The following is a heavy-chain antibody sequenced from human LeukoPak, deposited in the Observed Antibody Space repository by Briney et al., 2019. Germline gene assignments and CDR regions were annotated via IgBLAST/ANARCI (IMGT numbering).Heavy chain of an antibody. V-gene: IGHV1-2*02. CDR3: ARPLWELLGGAIGAFDI. Sequence: GASVKVSCKASGYTFTGYYMHWVRQAPGQGLEWMGWINPNSGGTNYAQKFQGRVTMTRDTSISTAYMELSRLRSDDTAVYYCARPLWELLGGAIGAFDIWGQGTMVTVSS. J-gene: IGHJ3*02. CDR1: GYTFTGYY. D-gene: IGHD1-26*01. CDR2: INPNSGGT.